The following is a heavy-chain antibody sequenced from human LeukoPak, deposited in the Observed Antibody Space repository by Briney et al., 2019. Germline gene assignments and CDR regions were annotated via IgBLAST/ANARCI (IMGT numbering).Heavy chain of an antibody. Sequence: SETLSLTCTVSGGSISSSSYYWGWIRQPPGKGLEWIGRIYYSGSTYHNPSLKSRVTISVDTSKNQFSLKLSSVTAADTAVYYCASFYYYDSSGSIFDYWGQGTLVTVSS. V-gene: IGHV4-39*01. D-gene: IGHD3-22*01. CDR3: ASFYYYDSSGSIFDY. CDR2: IYYSGST. CDR1: GGSISSSSYY. J-gene: IGHJ4*02.